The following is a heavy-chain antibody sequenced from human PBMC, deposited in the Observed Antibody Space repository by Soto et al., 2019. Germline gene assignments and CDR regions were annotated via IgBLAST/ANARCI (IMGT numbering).Heavy chain of an antibody. Sequence: PSETLSLTCTVSGGSVSSGSYYWSWIRQPPGKGLEWIGYIYYSGSTNYNPSLESRVTISVDTSKNQFSLKLSSVTAADTAVYYCASGDGAAGYYYYYGMDVWGQGTTVTVSS. D-gene: IGHD6-13*01. J-gene: IGHJ6*02. CDR3: ASGDGAAGYYYYYGMDV. V-gene: IGHV4-61*01. CDR1: GGSVSSGSYY. CDR2: IYYSGST.